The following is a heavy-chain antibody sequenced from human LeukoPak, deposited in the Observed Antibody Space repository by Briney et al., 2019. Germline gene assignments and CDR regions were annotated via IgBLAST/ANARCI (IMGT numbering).Heavy chain of an antibody. J-gene: IGHJ3*01. CDR3: AKDASPIAASTTGAFDF. CDR1: GFTFSSYA. CDR2: ISYDGRNT. Sequence: GGSLRLSCAASGFTFSSYAMHWVRQAPGKGLEWVAVISYDGRNTYYAGSVRGRFTISRDNAKNTLHVQMNSLRPEDTAVFYCAKDASPIAASTTGAFDFWGQGAMVTVSS. D-gene: IGHD6-6*01. V-gene: IGHV3-30*04.